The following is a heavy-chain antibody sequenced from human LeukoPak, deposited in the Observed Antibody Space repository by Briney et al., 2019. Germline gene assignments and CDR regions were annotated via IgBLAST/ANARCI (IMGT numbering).Heavy chain of an antibody. D-gene: IGHD2-2*01. Sequence: GGSLRLSCAASGFTFSSYSMNWVRQAPGKGLEGVSSISSSSSYIYYADSVKGRFTISRDNAKNSLYLQMNSLRAEDTAVYYCARDMWAGSSTSCFDFDYWGQGTLVTVSS. J-gene: IGHJ4*02. CDR2: ISSSSSYI. CDR3: ARDMWAGSSTSCFDFDY. CDR1: GFTFSSYS. V-gene: IGHV3-21*01.